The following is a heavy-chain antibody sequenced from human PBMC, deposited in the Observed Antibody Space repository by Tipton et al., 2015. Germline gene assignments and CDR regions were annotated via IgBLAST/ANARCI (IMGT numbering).Heavy chain of an antibody. CDR3: ARGGYCSGAGCYSGDYYYAMDL. V-gene: IGHV4-59*02. J-gene: IGHJ6*02. Sequence: TLSLTCTVSGGPVSSYYWSWIRQPPGKGLEWIGYFYHSGDTHPIPSLRGRVTISVDTSKRQFSLHLSSVTAADTAVYYCARGGYCSGAGCYSGDYYYAMDLWGQGPTVTVSS. CDR1: GGPVSSYY. D-gene: IGHD2-15*01. CDR2: FYHSGDT.